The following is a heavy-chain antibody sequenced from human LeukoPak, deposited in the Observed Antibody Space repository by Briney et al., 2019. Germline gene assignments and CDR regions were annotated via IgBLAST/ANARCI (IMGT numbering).Heavy chain of an antibody. Sequence: SETLSLTCTVSGGSISSSSYYWGWIRQPPGKGLEWIGSIYYSGSTYYNPSLKSRVTISVDTSKNQFSLKLSSVTAADTAVYYCARPPGHDSTPDAFDIWGQGTMVTVSS. CDR1: GGSISSSSYY. CDR2: IYYSGST. V-gene: IGHV4-39*07. J-gene: IGHJ3*02. CDR3: ARPPGHDSTPDAFDI. D-gene: IGHD3-22*01.